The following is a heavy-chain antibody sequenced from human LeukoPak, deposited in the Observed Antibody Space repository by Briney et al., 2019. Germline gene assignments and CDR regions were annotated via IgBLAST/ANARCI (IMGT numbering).Heavy chain of an antibody. CDR2: INHSGST. J-gene: IGHJ4*02. D-gene: IGHD2-15*01. CDR3: ARDDCSGGSCPPFDY. CDR1: GGSFSGYY. V-gene: IGHV4-34*01. Sequence: SETLSLTCAVYGGSFSGYYWSWIRQPPGNGLEWIGEINHSGSTNYNPSLKSRVTISVDTSKNQFSLKLSSVTAADTAVYYCARDDCSGGSCPPFDYWGQGTLVTVSS.